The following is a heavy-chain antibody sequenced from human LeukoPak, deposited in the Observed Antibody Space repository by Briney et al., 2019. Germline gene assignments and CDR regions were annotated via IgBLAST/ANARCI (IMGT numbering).Heavy chain of an antibody. CDR2: INPNSGGT. Sequence: ASVKASCKASGYTFTGYYMHWVRQAPGQGLEWMGWINPNSGGTNYAQKFQGRVTMTRDPSISTAYMELSRLRSDDTAVYYCARDRSGSYYPHDAFDIWGQGTMVTVSS. V-gene: IGHV1-2*02. CDR1: GYTFTGYY. D-gene: IGHD1-26*01. CDR3: ARDRSGSYYPHDAFDI. J-gene: IGHJ3*02.